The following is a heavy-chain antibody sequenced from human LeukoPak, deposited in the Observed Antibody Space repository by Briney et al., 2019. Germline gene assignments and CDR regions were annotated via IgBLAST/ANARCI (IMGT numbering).Heavy chain of an antibody. CDR3: AREREGGLRGSWGGLFASYYTYYYMDV. CDR1: GYTFTMYY. V-gene: IGHV1-46*01. D-gene: IGHD1-26*01. Sequence: GASVKVSCKASGYTFTMYYIHWVRQAPGQGLEWMGMINPSDGATTYAQRFQGRVTMTRDMSTTTVYMDLRSLRSEDTAVYFCAREREGGLRGSWGGLFASYYTYYYMDVWGRGTTVTVSS. J-gene: IGHJ6*03. CDR2: INPSDGAT.